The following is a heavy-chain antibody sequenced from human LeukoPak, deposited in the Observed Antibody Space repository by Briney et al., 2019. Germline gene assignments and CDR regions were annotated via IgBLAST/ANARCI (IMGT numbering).Heavy chain of an antibody. CDR2: IYYSGST. J-gene: IGHJ5*02. D-gene: IGHD1-1*01. Sequence: SETLSLTCTVSGGSISSYYWSWIRQHPGKGLEWIGYIYYSGSTYYNPSLKSRVTISVDTSKNQFSLKLSSVTAADTAVYYCARETVHNWFDPWGQGTLVTVSS. V-gene: IGHV4-59*06. CDR3: ARETVHNWFDP. CDR1: GGSISSYY.